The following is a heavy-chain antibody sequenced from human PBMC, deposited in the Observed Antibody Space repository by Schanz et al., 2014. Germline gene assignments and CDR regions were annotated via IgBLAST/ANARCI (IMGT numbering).Heavy chain of an antibody. CDR2: INPSLGLA. V-gene: IGHV1-69*04. J-gene: IGHJ4*02. CDR3: ARDRLECGAECYSVEVFEI. D-gene: IGHD2-21*01. CDR1: GYTFTSDS. Sequence: QVQLVQSGAEVKKPGASVKVSCKASGYTFTSDSMHWVRQAPGQGLEWMGMINPSLGLAKYEQKFQDKVTITADTSTTTAYMELSGLRSDDTAVYYCARDRLECGAECYSVEVFEIWGQGTLVTVSS.